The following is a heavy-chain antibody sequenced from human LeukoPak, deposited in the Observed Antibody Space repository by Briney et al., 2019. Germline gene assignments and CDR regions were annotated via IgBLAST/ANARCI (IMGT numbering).Heavy chain of an antibody. CDR3: ARGAGSVDYYDSSSYYYEVDY. V-gene: IGHV4-59*01. D-gene: IGHD3-22*01. CDR2: IYYSGST. CDR1: GGSISSYY. Sequence: SETLSLTCTVSGGSISSYYWSWIRQPPRKGLEWIGYIYYSGSTNYNPSLKSRVTISVDTSKNQFSLKLSSVTAADTAVYYCARGAGSVDYYDSSSYYYEVDYWGQGTLVTVSS. J-gene: IGHJ4*02.